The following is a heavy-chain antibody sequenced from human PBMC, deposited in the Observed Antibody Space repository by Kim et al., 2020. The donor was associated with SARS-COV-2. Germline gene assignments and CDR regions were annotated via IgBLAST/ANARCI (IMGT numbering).Heavy chain of an antibody. D-gene: IGHD2-2*01. CDR2: IYPGDSDT. CDR3: ARRGYCSSTSCYYDKFDY. V-gene: IGHV5-51*01. CDR1: GYSFTSYW. J-gene: IGHJ4*02. Sequence: GESLKISCKGSGYSFTSYWIGWVRQMPGKGLEWMGIIYPGDSDTRYSPSFQGQVTISADKSISTAYLQWSSLKASDTAMYYCARRGYCSSTSCYYDKFDYWGQGTLVTVSS.